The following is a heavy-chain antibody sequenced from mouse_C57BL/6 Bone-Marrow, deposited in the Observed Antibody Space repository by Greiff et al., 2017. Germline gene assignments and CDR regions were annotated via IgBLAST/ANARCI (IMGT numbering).Heavy chain of an antibody. V-gene: IGHV14-4*01. J-gene: IGHJ1*03. Sequence: VQLQQSGAELVRPGASVKLSCTASGFNIKDDYMHWVKQRPEQGLEWIGWIDPENGDTEYASKFQGKATITADTSSNTASLQLSSLTSEDTAVYYCTTPFYYGSSFYWYFDVWGTGTTVTVSS. CDR3: TTPFYYGSSFYWYFDV. CDR2: IDPENGDT. CDR1: GFNIKDDY. D-gene: IGHD1-1*01.